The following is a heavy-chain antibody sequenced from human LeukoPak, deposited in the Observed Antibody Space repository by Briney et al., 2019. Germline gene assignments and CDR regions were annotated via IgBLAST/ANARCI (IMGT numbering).Heavy chain of an antibody. CDR1: GGPISTYY. V-gene: IGHV4-59*08. CDR3: ARRNYYDSSGTSYHFDY. Sequence: RPSETLSLTCTVSGGPISTYYWSWIRQPPGKGLECLGNIYYTGRTNYNPSLKGRVTISVDTSKNQFSLKLSSVTAADTAVYYCARRNYYDSSGTSYHFDYWGQGTLVTASS. J-gene: IGHJ4*02. CDR2: IYYTGRT. D-gene: IGHD3-22*01.